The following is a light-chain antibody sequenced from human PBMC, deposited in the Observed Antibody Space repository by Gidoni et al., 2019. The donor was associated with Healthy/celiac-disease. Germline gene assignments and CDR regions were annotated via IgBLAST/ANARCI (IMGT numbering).Light chain of an antibody. V-gene: IGKV3-11*01. CDR3: HRRSNLRFT. CDR1: QSVSSY. J-gene: IGKJ4*01. Sequence: PATLSLSPGERANPSCRASQSVSSYLAWYQQKPGQAPRLLIYDASNRATGTPASFIGSWSVTDFTLPICSLGPEEVVVYYCHRRSNLRFTFGRGTKVEIK. CDR2: DAS.